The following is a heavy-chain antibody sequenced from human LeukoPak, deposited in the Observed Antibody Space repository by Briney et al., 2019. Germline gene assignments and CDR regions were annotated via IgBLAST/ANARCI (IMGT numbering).Heavy chain of an antibody. Sequence: GGSLRLSCAASGFTFSSYWMHWVRQAPGKGLVWVSRINSDGSSTSYADSVKGRFTISRDNAKNSLYLQMNSLRAEDTAVYYCARVGKGYCSSTSCYFSYYYYYYMDVWGKGTTVTVSS. D-gene: IGHD2-2*01. CDR2: INSDGSST. CDR1: GFTFSSYW. J-gene: IGHJ6*03. V-gene: IGHV3-74*01. CDR3: ARVGKGYCSSTSCYFSYYYYYYMDV.